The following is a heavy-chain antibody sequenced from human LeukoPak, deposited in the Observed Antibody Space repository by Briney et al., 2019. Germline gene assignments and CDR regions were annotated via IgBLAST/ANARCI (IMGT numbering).Heavy chain of an antibody. Sequence: SETLSLTCAVYGGSFSGYYWSWIRQPPGKGLEWIGEINHSGSTNYNPSLKSRVTISVYTSKNQFSLKLSSVTAADTAVYYCARAPLGYTYGYTASHYGGIFDYWGQGTLVTVSS. D-gene: IGHD5-18*01. CDR3: ARAPLGYTYGYTASHYGGIFDY. CDR1: GGSFSGYY. V-gene: IGHV4-34*01. J-gene: IGHJ4*02. CDR2: INHSGST.